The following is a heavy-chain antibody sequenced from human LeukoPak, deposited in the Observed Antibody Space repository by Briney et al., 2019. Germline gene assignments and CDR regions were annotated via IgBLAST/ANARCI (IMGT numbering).Heavy chain of an antibody. CDR1: GGSFSGYY. Sequence: SETLSLTCAVYGGSFSGYYWSWIRQPPGKGLEWIGEINHSGSTNYNPSLKSRVTITVDTSKNQFSLKLSSVTAADTAVYYCARGPDWGQGTLVTVSS. CDR2: INHSGST. J-gene: IGHJ4*02. CDR3: ARGPD. V-gene: IGHV4-34*01.